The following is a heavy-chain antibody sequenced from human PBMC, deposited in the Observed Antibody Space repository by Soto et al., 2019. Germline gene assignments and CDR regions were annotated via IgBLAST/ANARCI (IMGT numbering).Heavy chain of an antibody. Sequence: ASVKVSCKTSGDTFTDSSMHWVQQAPGQGLEWMGWINLNSGDTNYAEKFRGRVTMTRDTSIITAYMELTRLKSDDTAVYYCARDLGGYDLYGPDTWGQGTLVTVSS. D-gene: IGHD5-12*01. CDR1: GDTFTDSS. CDR3: ARDLGGYDLYGPDT. CDR2: INLNSGDT. V-gene: IGHV1-2*02. J-gene: IGHJ5*02.